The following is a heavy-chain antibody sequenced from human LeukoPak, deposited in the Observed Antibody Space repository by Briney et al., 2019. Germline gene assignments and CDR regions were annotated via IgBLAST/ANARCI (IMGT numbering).Heavy chain of an antibody. CDR2: ISYDGSNK. CDR3: ASDDYVWGSFDY. D-gene: IGHD3-16*01. CDR1: GFTFSSYA. Sequence: GRSLRLSCAASGFTFSSYAMHWVRQAPGKGLEWVAVISYDGSNKYYTDSVKGRFTISRDNSKNTLYLQMNSLRAEDTAVYYCASDDYVWGSFDYWGQGTLVTVSS. V-gene: IGHV3-30-3*01. J-gene: IGHJ4*02.